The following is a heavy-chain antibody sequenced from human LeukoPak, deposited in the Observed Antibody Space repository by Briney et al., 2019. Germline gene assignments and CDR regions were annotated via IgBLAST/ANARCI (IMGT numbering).Heavy chain of an antibody. CDR2: ISYDGSNK. Sequence: GGSLRLSCAASGFTFSSYAMHWVRQAPGKGLEWVAVISYDGSNKYCADSVKGRFTISRDNSKNTLYLQMNSLRAEDMAVYYCARDEPEDHWGQGTLVTVSS. CDR1: GFTFSSYA. CDR3: ARDEPEDH. D-gene: IGHD1-14*01. J-gene: IGHJ4*02. V-gene: IGHV3-30-3*01.